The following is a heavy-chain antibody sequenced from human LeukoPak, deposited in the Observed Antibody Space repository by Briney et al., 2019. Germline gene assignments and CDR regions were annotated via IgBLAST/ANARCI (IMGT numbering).Heavy chain of an antibody. J-gene: IGHJ4*02. CDR2: INPSGGST. Sequence: GASVKVSCKASGYTFTSYYMHWVRQAPGQGLEWMGIINPSGGSTSYAQKFQGRVTMTRDMSTSTVYMELSSLRSEDTAVYYCARSVSQLLWFGELLSLFDYWGQGTLVTVSS. CDR3: ARSVSQLLWFGELLSLFDY. V-gene: IGHV1-46*01. CDR1: GYTFTSYY. D-gene: IGHD3-10*01.